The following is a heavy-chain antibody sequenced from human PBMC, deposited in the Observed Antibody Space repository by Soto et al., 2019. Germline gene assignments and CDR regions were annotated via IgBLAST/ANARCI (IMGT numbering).Heavy chain of an antibody. CDR2: IFHGRNT. Sequence: QVQLQESGPGLAKPSQTLSLTCTVSGGSISSGGYHWSWIRQHPGKGLEWIGYIFHGRNTYYNPSLKSRLTISLNTSKNQYSLILRSVTAADTAVYFCARTECTSGVCYTGWFDPWGQGTLVTVSS. CDR1: GGSISSGGYH. V-gene: IGHV4-31*03. J-gene: IGHJ5*02. D-gene: IGHD2-8*01. CDR3: ARTECTSGVCYTGWFDP.